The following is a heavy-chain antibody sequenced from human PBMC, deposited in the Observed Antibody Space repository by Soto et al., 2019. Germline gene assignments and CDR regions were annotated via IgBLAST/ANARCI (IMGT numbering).Heavy chain of an antibody. Sequence: SETLSLSCTVSGGSISSGDYYWSWIRQPPGKGLEWIGYIYYSGKTYYNPSLESRLTMSVDTSNNHFSLRLSSVTAADTAVYYCARAGIRGFDSWGRGTLVTVSS. CDR2: IYYSGKT. V-gene: IGHV4-30-4*01. J-gene: IGHJ4*02. CDR3: ARAGIRGFDS. CDR1: GGSISSGDYY.